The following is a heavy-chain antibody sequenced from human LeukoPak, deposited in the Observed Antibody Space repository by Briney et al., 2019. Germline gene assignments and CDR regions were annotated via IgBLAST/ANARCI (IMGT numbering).Heavy chain of an antibody. D-gene: IGHD5-24*01. CDR1: GFTFIKYA. V-gene: IGHV3-23*01. J-gene: IGHJ4*02. CDR2: THSSGQNT. CDR3: AKSLTTYLDGYNESDY. Sequence: GGTLRLSCTASGFTFIKYAITWIRQVPGKGLEWISSTHSSGQNTYYADSVRGRFTISRDNSRNTLFLQMSSLRAEDTAIYYCAKSLTTYLDGYNESDYWGQGTLVTVSS.